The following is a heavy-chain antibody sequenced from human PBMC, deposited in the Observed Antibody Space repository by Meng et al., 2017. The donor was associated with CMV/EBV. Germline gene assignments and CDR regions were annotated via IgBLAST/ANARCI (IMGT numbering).Heavy chain of an antibody. Sequence: SETLSLTCTVSGGSISSSSYYWGWIRQPPGKGLEWIGSIYYSGSTYYNPSLKSRVTISVDTSKNQFSLKLSSVTAADTAVYYCAKTGAYCSSTSCLSGMDVWGQGTTVTVSS. J-gene: IGHJ6*02. CDR3: AKTGAYCSSTSCLSGMDV. CDR2: IYYSGST. CDR1: GGSISSSSYY. D-gene: IGHD2-2*01. V-gene: IGHV4-39*07.